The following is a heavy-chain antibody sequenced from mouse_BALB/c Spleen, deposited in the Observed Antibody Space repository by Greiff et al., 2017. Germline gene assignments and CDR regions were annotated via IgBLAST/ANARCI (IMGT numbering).Heavy chain of an antibody. CDR3: ANGLDYFDY. CDR2: INPSNGRT. J-gene: IGHJ2*01. Sequence: VQLQQPGAELVKPGASVKLSCKASGYTFTSYWMHWVKQRPGQGLEWIGEINPSNGRTNYNEKFKSKATLTVDKSSSTAYMQLSSLTSEDSAVYYCANGLDYFDYWDQGTTHTVSS. D-gene: IGHD3-3*01. CDR1: GYTFTSYW. V-gene: IGHV1S81*02.